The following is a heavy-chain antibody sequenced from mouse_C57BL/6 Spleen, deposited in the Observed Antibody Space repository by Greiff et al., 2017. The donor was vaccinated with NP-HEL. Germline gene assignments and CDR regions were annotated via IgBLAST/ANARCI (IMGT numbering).Heavy chain of an antibody. CDR1: GFTFSNYW. D-gene: IGHD1-1*01. CDR2: IRLKSDNYAT. Sequence: EVKVEESGGGLVQPGGSMKLSCVASGFTFSNYWMNWVRQSPEKGLEWVAQIRLKSDNYATHYAESVKGRFTISRDDSKSSVYLQMNNLRAEDTGIYYCTFYYYGKAPNWYFDVWGTGTTVTVSS. J-gene: IGHJ1*03. V-gene: IGHV6-3*01. CDR3: TFYYYGKAPNWYFDV.